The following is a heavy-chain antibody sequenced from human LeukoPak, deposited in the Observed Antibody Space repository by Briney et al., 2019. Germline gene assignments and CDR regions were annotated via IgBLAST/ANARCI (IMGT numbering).Heavy chain of an antibody. Sequence: PGGSLRLSCAASGFTFSSYAMSWVRQAPGKGLEWVSAISGSGGSTYYADSVKGRFTISRDNSKNTLYLRMNSLRAEDTAVYYCAKGPVVVVPAEASPAWGQGTMVTVSS. D-gene: IGHD2-2*01. J-gene: IGHJ3*01. CDR1: GFTFSSYA. V-gene: IGHV3-23*01. CDR3: AKGPVVVVPAEASPA. CDR2: ISGSGGST.